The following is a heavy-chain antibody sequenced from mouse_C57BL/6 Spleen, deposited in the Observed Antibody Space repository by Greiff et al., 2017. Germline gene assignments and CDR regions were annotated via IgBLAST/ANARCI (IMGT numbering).Heavy chain of an antibody. J-gene: IGHJ2*01. CDR3: ARRDDYDGSFDY. V-gene: IGHV1-63*01. Sequence: VQLQQSGAELVRPGTSVKMSCKASGYTFTNYWIGWAKQRPGHGLEWLGDIYPGGGYTNYNEKFKGKATLTADKSSSTAYMQISSLTSEDAAIYYCARRDDYDGSFDYWGQGTTLTVSA. D-gene: IGHD2-4*01. CDR2: IYPGGGYT. CDR1: GYTFTNYW.